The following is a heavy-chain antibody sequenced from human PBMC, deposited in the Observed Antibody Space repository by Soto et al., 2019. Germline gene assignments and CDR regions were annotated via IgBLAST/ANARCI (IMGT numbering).Heavy chain of an antibody. J-gene: IGHJ6*02. CDR3: ARSQGGSSSLDIYYYYYYGRGV. CDR2: IIPIFGTA. CDR1: GGTFSSYA. D-gene: IGHD2-15*01. Sequence: QVQLVQSGAEVKKPGSSVKVSCNAPGGTFSSYAISWVRQAPGQGLEWMGGIIPIFGTAKYAQKFQGSVTITADESTSTGYMELSSLRSEDTAGYYCARSQGGSSSLDIYYYYYYGRGVWGQGTTVTVSS. V-gene: IGHV1-69*01.